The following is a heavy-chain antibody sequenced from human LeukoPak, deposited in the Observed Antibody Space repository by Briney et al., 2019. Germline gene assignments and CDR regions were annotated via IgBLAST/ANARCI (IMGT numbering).Heavy chain of an antibody. CDR3: TTLPMEYYYYGMDV. CDR2: IKSKTDGGTT. J-gene: IGHJ6*02. V-gene: IGHV3-15*01. CDR1: GFSFSSYD. Sequence: PGGSLRLSCAASGFSFSSYDMSWVRQSPEKGLEWVGRIKSKTDGGTTDYAAPAKGRFTISRDDSKNTLYLQMNSLKAEDTAVYYCTTLPMEYYYYGMDVWGQGTTVTVSS. D-gene: IGHD1-1*01.